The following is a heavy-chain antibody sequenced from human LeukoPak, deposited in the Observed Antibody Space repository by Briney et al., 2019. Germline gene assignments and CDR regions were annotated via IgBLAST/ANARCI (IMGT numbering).Heavy chain of an antibody. CDR3: ARGGYCSGTTCQTTGYFQH. Sequence: PSQTLSLTCTVSGGSISSGDYYWSWIRQPPGKGLEWIGYIYYSGSTYYNPSLKSRVTISVDTSKKQFSLKLNSVTAADTAVYYCARGGYCSGTTCQTTGYFQHWGQGTLVTVSS. CDR2: IYYSGST. D-gene: IGHD2-2*01. J-gene: IGHJ1*01. V-gene: IGHV4-30-4*01. CDR1: GGSISSGDYY.